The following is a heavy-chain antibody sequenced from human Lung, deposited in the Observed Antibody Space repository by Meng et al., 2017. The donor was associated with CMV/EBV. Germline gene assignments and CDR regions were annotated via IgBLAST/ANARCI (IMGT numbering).Heavy chain of an antibody. CDR2: INHSRST. CDR3: AAQTAYYDFWSGYYDS. J-gene: IGHJ4*02. V-gene: IGHV4-34*01. D-gene: IGHD3-3*01. CDR1: GGSFSGYY. Sequence: YGGSFSGYYGSWSRQPPGTGLEWIGQINHSRSTDYDPSLKSRVTISVDTTKNQFSLKLSSVTAADTAVYYCAAQTAYYDFWSGYYDSWGQGTLVTVSS.